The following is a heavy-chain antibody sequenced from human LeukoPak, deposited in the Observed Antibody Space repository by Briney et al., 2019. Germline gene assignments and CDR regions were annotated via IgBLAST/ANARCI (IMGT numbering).Heavy chain of an antibody. D-gene: IGHD3-22*01. V-gene: IGHV4-30-4*01. CDR3: ARGPYDSSGYYLLDAFDI. Sequence: SETLSLTCTVSGGSISSGDYYWSRIRQPPGKGLEWIGYIFYSGSTYYNPSLKSRVTISVDTSKNQFSLKLSSVTAADTAVYYCARGPYDSSGYYLLDAFDIWGQGTMVTVSS. J-gene: IGHJ3*02. CDR1: GGSISSGDYY. CDR2: IFYSGST.